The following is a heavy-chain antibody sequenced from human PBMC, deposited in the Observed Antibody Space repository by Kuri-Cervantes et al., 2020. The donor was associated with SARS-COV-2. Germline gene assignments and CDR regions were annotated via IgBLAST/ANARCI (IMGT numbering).Heavy chain of an antibody. CDR2: IHSDGSI. J-gene: IGHJ6*02. Sequence: GESLKISCAASGFIVSSNYMSWVRQAPGKGLEWVSIIHSDGSIYFADAVKGRFTLSRDNAKNTLYLQMNSLRAEDTAVYYCARDGDYYDSSGYSHYYYGMDVWGQGTTVTVSS. V-gene: IGHV3-53*05. CDR3: ARDGDYYDSSGYSHYYYGMDV. CDR1: GFIVSSNY. D-gene: IGHD3-22*01.